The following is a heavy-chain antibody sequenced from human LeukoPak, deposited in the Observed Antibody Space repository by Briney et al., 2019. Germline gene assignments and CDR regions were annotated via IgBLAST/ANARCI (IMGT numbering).Heavy chain of an antibody. CDR1: GYSFTSYY. CDR3: ARGVVRGIMWDWFDP. D-gene: IGHD3-10*01. V-gene: IGHV1-46*01. CDR2: IDPSGGSA. Sequence: ASVKVSCKASGYSFTSYYMHWVRQAPGQGTEWMGIIDPSGGSATYAQKFQGRVTMTRDTSTNTVYMELSSLRSEDTAVYYCARGVVRGIMWDWFDPWGQGTLVTVSA. J-gene: IGHJ5*02.